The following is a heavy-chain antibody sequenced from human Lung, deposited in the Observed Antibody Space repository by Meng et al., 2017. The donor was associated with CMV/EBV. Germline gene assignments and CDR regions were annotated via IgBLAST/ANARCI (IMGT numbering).Heavy chain of an antibody. CDR1: GFTFSSYA. CDR2: ISGSGGST. J-gene: IGHJ4*02. Sequence: GEXXTISCAASGFTFSSYAMSWVRQAPGKGLEWVSAISGSGGSTYYADSVKGRFTISRDNSKNTLYLQMNSLRAEDTAVYYCAKTVKLVVVAYVDYWGQGTLVTVSS. V-gene: IGHV3-23*01. D-gene: IGHD2-15*01. CDR3: AKTVKLVVVAYVDY.